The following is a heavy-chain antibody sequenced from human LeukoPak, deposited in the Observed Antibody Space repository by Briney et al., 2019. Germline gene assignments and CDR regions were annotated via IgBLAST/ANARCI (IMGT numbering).Heavy chain of an antibody. D-gene: IGHD2-15*01. CDR3: ARDICSGGSCYFDY. J-gene: IGHJ4*02. CDR2: ISSSSSYI. CDR1: GFTFSSYS. Sequence: GESLRLSCAASGFTFSSYSMNWVRQAPGKGLEWVSSISSSSSYIYYADSVKGRFTISRDNAKNSLYLQMNSLRAEDTAVYYCARDICSGGSCYFDYWGQGTLVTVSS. V-gene: IGHV3-21*01.